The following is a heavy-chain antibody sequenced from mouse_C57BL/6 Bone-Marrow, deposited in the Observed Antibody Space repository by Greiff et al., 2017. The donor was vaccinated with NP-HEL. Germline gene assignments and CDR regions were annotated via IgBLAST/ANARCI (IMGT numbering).Heavy chain of an antibody. CDR3: AREDIQFAY. CDR1: GYTFTSYW. Sequence: QVQLQQPGAELVKPGASVKLSCKASGYTFTSYWMHWVKPRPGQGLAWIGRIHPNSGSTNYNEKFKSKATLTVDKSSSTAYMQLSSLTSEDAAVYYCAREDIQFAYWGQGTLVTVAA. CDR2: IHPNSGST. V-gene: IGHV1-64*01. J-gene: IGHJ3*01.